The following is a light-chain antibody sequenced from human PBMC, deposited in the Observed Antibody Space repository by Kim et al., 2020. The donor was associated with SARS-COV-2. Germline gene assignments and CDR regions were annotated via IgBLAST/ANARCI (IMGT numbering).Light chain of an antibody. J-gene: IGLJ2*01. Sequence: APGKTARIPCGGNNIGGKSVQWYQAKPGQAPLLVIDYDTDRPSGIPERFSGSNSGNTATLTISGVEAGDEADYFCQVWDSRDDYAVIGGGTQLTVL. V-gene: IGLV3-21*04. CDR1: NIGGKS. CDR3: QVWDSRDDYAV. CDR2: YDT.